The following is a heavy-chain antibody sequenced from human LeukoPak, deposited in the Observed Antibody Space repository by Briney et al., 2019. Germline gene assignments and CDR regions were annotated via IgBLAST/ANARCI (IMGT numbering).Heavy chain of an antibody. Sequence: SETLSLTCAVYGGSFSGYYWSWIRQPPGKGLEWIGEINHSGSTSYNPSLKSRVTISVDTSKNQFSLKLSSVTAADTAVYYCARGGKYYYGSGILQGWFDPWGQGTLVTVSS. J-gene: IGHJ5*02. V-gene: IGHV4-34*01. CDR2: INHSGST. CDR1: GGSFSGYY. CDR3: ARGGKYYYGSGILQGWFDP. D-gene: IGHD3-10*01.